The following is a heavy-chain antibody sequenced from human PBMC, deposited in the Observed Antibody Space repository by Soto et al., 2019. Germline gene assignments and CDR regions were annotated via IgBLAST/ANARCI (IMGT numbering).Heavy chain of an antibody. Sequence: QLQLQESGSGLVKPSQTLSLTCAVSGGSISSGGYSWSWIRQPPGKGLEWIGYIYHSGSTYYNPSLKSRVTISVDRSKNRFSLKLSSVTAADTAVYYCARGRNDFWSGTLDYWGQGTLVTVSS. D-gene: IGHD3-3*01. CDR2: IYHSGST. CDR1: GGSISSGGYS. J-gene: IGHJ4*02. V-gene: IGHV4-30-2*01. CDR3: ARGRNDFWSGTLDY.